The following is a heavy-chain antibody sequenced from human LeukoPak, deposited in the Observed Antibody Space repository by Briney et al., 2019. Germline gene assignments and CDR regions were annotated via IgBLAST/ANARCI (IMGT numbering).Heavy chain of an antibody. CDR1: GGSISSSNW. D-gene: IGHD1-7*01. Sequence: SGTLSLTCAVSGGSISSSNWWSWVRQPPGKGLEWIGEIYHSGSTNYNPSLKSRVTITVDKSKNQFSLKLSSVTAADTAVYYCASSPRVTGTTWDDAFNIWGQGTMVTVSS. CDR2: IYHSGST. V-gene: IGHV4-4*02. J-gene: IGHJ3*02. CDR3: ASSPRVTGTTWDDAFNI.